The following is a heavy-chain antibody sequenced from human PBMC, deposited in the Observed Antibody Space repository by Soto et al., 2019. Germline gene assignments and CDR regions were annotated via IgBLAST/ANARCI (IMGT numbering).Heavy chain of an antibody. D-gene: IGHD3-10*01. CDR1: GDSIGSGNKY. V-gene: IGHV4-30-4*01. CDR2: IFSSGTT. Sequence: SETLSHTCTVSGDSIGSGNKYWSWIRQAPGKGLEWIGYIFSSGTTYYNPSLKSRLTMSQDTSMNQFSLKLSSVTAADTAVYYCARDRRLLWFGEDYYYGMDVWGQGTTVTVSS. J-gene: IGHJ6*02. CDR3: ARDRRLLWFGEDYYYGMDV.